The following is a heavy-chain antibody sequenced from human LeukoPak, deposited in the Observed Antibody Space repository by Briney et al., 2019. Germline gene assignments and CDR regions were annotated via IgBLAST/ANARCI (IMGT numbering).Heavy chain of an antibody. CDR3: ARDSLPRGSYHILDDDHDAFDI. Sequence: ASVKVSCKASGGTFSSYAISWVRQAPGQGLEWMGRIIPIFGTANYAQKFQGRVTITTDESTSTAYMELSSLRSEDTAVYYCARDSLPRGSYHILDDDHDAFDIWGQGTMVTVSS. V-gene: IGHV1-69*05. CDR2: IIPIFGTA. J-gene: IGHJ3*02. D-gene: IGHD1-26*01. CDR1: GGTFSSYA.